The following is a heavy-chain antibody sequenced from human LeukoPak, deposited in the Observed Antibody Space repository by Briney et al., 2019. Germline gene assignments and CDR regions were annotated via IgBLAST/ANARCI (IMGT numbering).Heavy chain of an antibody. CDR3: VRDNPRQQGFAY. Sequence: GGSLRLSCAASGFTFSSHWMHWVRQAPGKGLVWVSRINSDGSSISYADSVKGRFTISRDNAKNSLHLQMNSLRAEDTAVYYCVRDNPRQQGFAYWGQGTLVTVSS. CDR2: INSDGSSI. CDR1: GFTFSSHW. V-gene: IGHV3-74*01. D-gene: IGHD6-13*01. J-gene: IGHJ4*02.